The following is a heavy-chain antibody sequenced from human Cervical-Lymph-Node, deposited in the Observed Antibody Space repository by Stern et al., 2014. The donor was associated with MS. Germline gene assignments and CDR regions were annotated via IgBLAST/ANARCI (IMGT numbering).Heavy chain of an antibody. CDR2: IYPADSDT. Sequence: VQLVQSGAEVKKPGESLKISCRTSGYTFSNFWIGWVRQMPGKGLEWMGVIYPADSDTTYSPSFQGQVPIPADESISTAYLQWRSLKASDTAMYYCVRRRDSAGYDTFDLWGQGTMLIVSS. V-gene: IGHV5-51*01. CDR1: GYTFSNFW. CDR3: VRRRDSAGYDTFDL. J-gene: IGHJ3*01. D-gene: IGHD3-22*01.